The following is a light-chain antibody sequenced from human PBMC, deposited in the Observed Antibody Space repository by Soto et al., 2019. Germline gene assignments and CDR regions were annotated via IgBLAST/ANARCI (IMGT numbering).Light chain of an antibody. CDR1: SSDVGAYNY. CDR2: EVS. J-gene: IGLJ3*02. Sequence: QSALTQPPSASGSPGQSVTISCTGTSSDVGAYNYVSWYQQHPGKAPKLMIYEVSKRPSGVPDRFSGSKSDNMASLTVSGLQAEDEAHYYCCSYAGSNNWVFGGGTKLTVL. V-gene: IGLV2-8*01. CDR3: CSYAGSNNWV.